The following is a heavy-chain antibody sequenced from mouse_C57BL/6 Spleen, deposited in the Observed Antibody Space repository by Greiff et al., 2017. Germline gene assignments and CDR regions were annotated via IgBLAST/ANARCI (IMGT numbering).Heavy chain of an antibody. V-gene: IGHV6-3*01. Sequence: EVKVVESGGGLVQPGGSMKLSCVASGFTFSNYWMNWVRQSPEKGLEWVAQIRLKSDNYATHYAESVKGRFTISRDDSKSSVYLQMNNLRAEDTGIYYCTGDGYSFAYWGQGTLVTVSA. D-gene: IGHD2-3*01. CDR1: GFTFSNYW. CDR3: TGDGYSFAY. J-gene: IGHJ3*01. CDR2: IRLKSDNYAT.